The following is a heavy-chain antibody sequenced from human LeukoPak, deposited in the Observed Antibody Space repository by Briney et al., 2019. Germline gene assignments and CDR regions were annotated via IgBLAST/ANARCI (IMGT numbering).Heavy chain of an antibody. CDR2: ISGSGGST. CDR3: AKPPSYDFWSGYYHMDV. J-gene: IGHJ6*03. D-gene: IGHD3-3*01. V-gene: IGHV3-23*01. CDR1: GFTFSSYA. Sequence: PGGSLRLSCAASGFTFSSYAMSWVRQAPGKGLEWVSAISGSGGSTYYADSVKGRFTISGDNSKNTLYLQMNSLRAEDTAVYYCAKPPSYDFWSGYYHMDVWGKGTTVTVSS.